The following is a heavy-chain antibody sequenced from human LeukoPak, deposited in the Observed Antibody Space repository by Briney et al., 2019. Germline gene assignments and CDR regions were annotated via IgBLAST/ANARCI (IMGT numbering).Heavy chain of an antibody. CDR3: ARDVHGDYGSGWFDP. CDR1: GGTFNNSA. D-gene: IGHD4-17*01. V-gene: IGHV1-69*05. J-gene: IGHJ5*02. Sequence: ASVKVSCKTSGGTFNNSAISWVRQAPGQGLEWLGGITPLFGTAGYAQKFQGRVTITKDESTRTVYLELTSLTSDDTAVYYCARDVHGDYGSGWFDPWGQGTLVSVSS. CDR2: ITPLFGTA.